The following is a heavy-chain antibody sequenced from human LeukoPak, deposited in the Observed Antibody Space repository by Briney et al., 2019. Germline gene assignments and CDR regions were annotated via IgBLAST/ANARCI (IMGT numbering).Heavy chain of an antibody. D-gene: IGHD1-26*01. CDR1: GGSISSGGYY. CDR2: IYYSGST. Sequence: SETLSLTCTVSGGSISSGGYYWSWIRQHPGKGLEWIGYIYYSGSTYYNPSLKSRVTISVDTSRNQFSLNLNSVTAADTAMYSCARGSHGVGPDYWGQGTLVTVSS. J-gene: IGHJ4*02. V-gene: IGHV4-31*03. CDR3: ARGSHGVGPDY.